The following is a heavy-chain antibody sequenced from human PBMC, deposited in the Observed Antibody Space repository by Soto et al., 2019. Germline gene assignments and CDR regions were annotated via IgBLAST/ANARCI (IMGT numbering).Heavy chain of an antibody. CDR1: GFTFSSYG. CDR2: IWDDGSYK. D-gene: IGHD6-19*01. CDR3: ARDRYSSGWYDLDY. V-gene: IGHV3-33*01. Sequence: QVQLVESGGGVVQPGRSLRLSCGASGFTFSSYGMHWVRQAPGKGLEWVAVIWDDGSYKYYADSVKGRFTISRDNSQNTLYLQMNSLRAEDTAVYYCARDRYSSGWYDLDYWGQGTLVTVSS. J-gene: IGHJ4*02.